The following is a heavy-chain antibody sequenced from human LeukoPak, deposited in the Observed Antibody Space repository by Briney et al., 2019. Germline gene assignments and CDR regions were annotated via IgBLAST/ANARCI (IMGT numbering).Heavy chain of an antibody. V-gene: IGHV3-23*01. CDR2: ISGSGGST. J-gene: IGHJ4*02. CDR3: ANELRFLPKTFDY. Sequence: GESLRLSCAASGFTFSSYAMSWVRQAPGKGLEWVSVISGSGGSTNYADSVKGRFTISRDNSKNTLYLQMNSLRGEDTAVYYCANELRFLPKTFDYWGQGTLVAVSS. D-gene: IGHD2-21*01. CDR1: GFTFSSYA.